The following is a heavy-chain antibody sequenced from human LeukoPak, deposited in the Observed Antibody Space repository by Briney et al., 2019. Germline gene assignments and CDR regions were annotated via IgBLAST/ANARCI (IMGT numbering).Heavy chain of an antibody. D-gene: IGHD6-13*01. J-gene: IGHJ4*02. CDR1: GDSVSSDSAA. Sequence: SQTLSLTRAISGDSVSSDSAAWNWIRQSPSRGLEWLGRTYYRSKWYYDYAVSVKSRITPNPDTSKNQFSLQLNSVTPEDTAVYYCARKIAAAGKGNFDYWGQGTLVTVSS. CDR2: TYYRSKWYY. V-gene: IGHV6-1*01. CDR3: ARKIAAAGKGNFDY.